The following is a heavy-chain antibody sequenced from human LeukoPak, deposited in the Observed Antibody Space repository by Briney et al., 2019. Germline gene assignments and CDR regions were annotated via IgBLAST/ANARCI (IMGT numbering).Heavy chain of an antibody. CDR1: GYTFTSYY. CDR3: ARAESMALYFLY. V-gene: IGHV1-18*04. D-gene: IGHD1-14*01. CDR2: VSTYNGDT. Sequence: ASVRVSCKASGYTFTSYYMHWVRQAPGQGREWMGWVSTYNGDTDYAKKFQDRVTMTTESSTQTTFMELRNLRSDDTAVYYCARAESMALYFLYWGQGTLVSVSS. J-gene: IGHJ1*01.